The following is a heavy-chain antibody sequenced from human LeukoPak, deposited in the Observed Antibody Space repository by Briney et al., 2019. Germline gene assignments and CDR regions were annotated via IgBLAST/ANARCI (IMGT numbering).Heavy chain of an antibody. CDR1: GGSMNSFF. CDR3: ARDPYSGNYGNYYYYYMDV. D-gene: IGHD1-26*01. Sequence: PSETLSLTCTVSGGSMNSFFWSWIRQPPGKGLEWIGYIHYSGSTNYNPSLKSRVTISVDTSKNQFSLKLSSVSAADTAVYYCARDPYSGNYGNYYYYYMDVWGKGTTVTVSS. V-gene: IGHV4-59*01. J-gene: IGHJ6*03. CDR2: IHYSGST.